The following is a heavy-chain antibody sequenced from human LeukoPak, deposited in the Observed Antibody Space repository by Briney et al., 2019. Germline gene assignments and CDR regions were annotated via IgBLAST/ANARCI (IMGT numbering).Heavy chain of an antibody. D-gene: IGHD6-13*01. CDR2: IYYSGST. J-gene: IGHJ4*02. CDR3: ARGGIATFFYY. Sequence: SETLSLACTVSGGSISSGGYYWSWIRQHPGKGLEWIGYIYYSGSTYYNPSLKSRVTISVDTSKNQFSLKLSSVTAADTAVYYCARGGIATFFYYWGQGTLVTVSS. V-gene: IGHV4-31*03. CDR1: GGSISSGGYY.